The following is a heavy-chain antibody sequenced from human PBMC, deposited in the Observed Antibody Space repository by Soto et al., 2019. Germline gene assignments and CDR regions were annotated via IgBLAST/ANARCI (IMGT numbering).Heavy chain of an antibody. CDR3: AKDRRSGCGVVNGALDI. CDR2: IIGSGGST. J-gene: IGHJ3*02. Sequence: EVQLLESGGGLVQPGGSLRLSCAASGFTFSSYAMSWVRKAPGKGLEWVSAIIGSGGSTYYADSVKGRFTISRDNSKNTLYQRMNSLRGEDKAVYYCAKDRRSGCGVVNGALDIWCKGTTVTVSS. D-gene: IGHD3-3*01. V-gene: IGHV3-23*01. CDR1: GFTFSSYA.